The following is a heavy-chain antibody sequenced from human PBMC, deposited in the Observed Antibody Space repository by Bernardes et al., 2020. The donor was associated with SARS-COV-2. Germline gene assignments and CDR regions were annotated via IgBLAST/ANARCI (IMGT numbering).Heavy chain of an antibody. D-gene: IGHD6-13*01. J-gene: IGHJ6*02. CDR2: VFYTGGS. V-gene: IGHV4-59*01. CDR3: ARVLRAGNQGYGLDV. CDR1: GGSISTYY. Sequence: SETLSLICSVSGGSISTYYWGWIRRPPGKGLEWIGYVFYTGGSSYNPSLKSRVIMSVDTSKNQFSLNLASMTAADTAVYYCARVLRAGNQGYGLDVWGQGTTVTVSS.